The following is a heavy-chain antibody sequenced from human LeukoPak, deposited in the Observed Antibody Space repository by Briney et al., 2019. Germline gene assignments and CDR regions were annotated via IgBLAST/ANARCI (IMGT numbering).Heavy chain of an antibody. Sequence: EGSLRLSCAASGFTFSSFAMTWVRQAPGEGLEWVSTISGSGGSTYYADSVKGRFTISRDNSKNTLYLQMNSLRAEDTAVYYCAKARSSTVTTSFDYWGQGTLVTVSS. CDR2: ISGSGGST. J-gene: IGHJ4*02. V-gene: IGHV3-23*01. CDR1: GFTFSSFA. CDR3: AKARSSTVTTSFDY. D-gene: IGHD4-17*01.